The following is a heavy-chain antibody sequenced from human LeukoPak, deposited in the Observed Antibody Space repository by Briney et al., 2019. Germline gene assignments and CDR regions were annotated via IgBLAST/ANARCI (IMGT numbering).Heavy chain of an antibody. Sequence: SETLSLTCTVSGGSISSYYWSWIRQPPGKGLEWIGYIYYSGSTNYNPSLKSRVTISVDTSKNQFSLKMSSVTAADTAVYSCARELVDSDHIDYWGQGTLVTVSS. V-gene: IGHV4-59*01. J-gene: IGHJ4*02. CDR1: GGSISSYY. D-gene: IGHD3-9*01. CDR2: IYYSGST. CDR3: ARELVDSDHIDY.